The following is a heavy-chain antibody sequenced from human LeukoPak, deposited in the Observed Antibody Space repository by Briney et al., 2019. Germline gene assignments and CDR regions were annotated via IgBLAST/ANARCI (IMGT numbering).Heavy chain of an antibody. CDR3: ARAAAAAPGNWFDP. CDR2: IWYDGSNK. J-gene: IGHJ5*02. Sequence: GRSLRLSCAASGFTFSSDGMHWVRQAPGKGLEWVAVIWYDGSNKYYADSVKGRFTISRDNSKNTLYLQMNSLRAEDTAVYYCARAAAAAPGNWFDPWGQGTLVTVSS. D-gene: IGHD6-13*01. CDR1: GFTFSSDG. V-gene: IGHV3-33*01.